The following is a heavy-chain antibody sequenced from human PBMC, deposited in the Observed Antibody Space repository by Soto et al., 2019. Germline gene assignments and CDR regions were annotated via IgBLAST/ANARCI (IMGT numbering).Heavy chain of an antibody. V-gene: IGHV4-31*03. CDR1: GGSISSGGYY. CDR3: ARAGALYYYDSSGYSGGRWFDP. J-gene: IGHJ5*02. CDR2: IYYSGST. Sequence: SETLSLTCTVSGGSISSGGYYWSWIRQHPGKGLEWIGYIYYSGSTYYNPSLKSRVTISVDTSKNQFSLKLSSVTAADTAVYYCARAGALYYYDSSGYSGGRWFDPWGQGTLVTVSS. D-gene: IGHD3-22*01.